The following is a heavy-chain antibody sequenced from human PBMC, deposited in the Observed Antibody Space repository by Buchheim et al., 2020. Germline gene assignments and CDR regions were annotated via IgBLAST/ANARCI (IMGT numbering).Heavy chain of an antibody. D-gene: IGHD6-13*01. CDR3: ARKRAAAVYYYYYYMDV. CDR1: GFTFSDYY. CDR2: ISSSSSYT. Sequence: QVQLVESGGGLVKPGGSLRLSCAASGFTFSDYYMSWIRQAPGKGLEWVSYISSSSSYTNYADSVQGRFTISRDNAKNSLYLQMNSLRAEDTAVYYCARKRAAAVYYYYYYMDVWGKGTT. J-gene: IGHJ6*03. V-gene: IGHV3-11*05.